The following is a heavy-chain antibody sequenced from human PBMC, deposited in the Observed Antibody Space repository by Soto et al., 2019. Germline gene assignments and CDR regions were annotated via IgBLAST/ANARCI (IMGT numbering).Heavy chain of an antibody. CDR2: ISSSNYI. V-gene: IGHV3-21*01. D-gene: IGHD6-13*01. CDR3: ARFGYSRAYYGMDV. Sequence: EVQLVESGGGLVKPGGSLRLSCAASGFTFSSYSMNWVRQAPGKGLEWVSSISSSNYIYYADSVKGRFTISRDNAKNSRYLQMNSLRAEDTAVYYCARFGYSRAYYGMDVWGQGTTVTVSS. CDR1: GFTFSSYS. J-gene: IGHJ6*02.